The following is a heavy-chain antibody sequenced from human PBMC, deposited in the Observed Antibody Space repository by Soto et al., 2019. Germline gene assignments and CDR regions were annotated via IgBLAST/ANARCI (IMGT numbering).Heavy chain of an antibody. V-gene: IGHV3-33*01. CDR3: ARDVEVVGMDV. D-gene: IGHD2-15*01. Sequence: GGSLRLSCAASGFTFSSYGMHWVRQAPGKGLEWVAVIWYDGSNKYYADSVKGRFTISRDNSKNTLYLQMNSLRAEDTAVYYCARDVEVVGMDVWGQGTTVTVSS. J-gene: IGHJ6*02. CDR1: GFTFSSYG. CDR2: IWYDGSNK.